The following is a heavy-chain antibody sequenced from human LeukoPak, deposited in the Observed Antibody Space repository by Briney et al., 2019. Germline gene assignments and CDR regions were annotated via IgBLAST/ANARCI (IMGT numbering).Heavy chain of an antibody. V-gene: IGHV6-1*01. CDR3: GASNLLTGYFSLNY. Sequence: SQTLSLTCAISGDSVSSNSAAWNWIRQSPSRGLEWLGRTYYRSKWYNDYAVSVKSRITINPDTSKNQFSLQLNSVTPEDTAVYYCGASNLLTGYFSLNYWGQGTLVTVSS. CDR1: GDSVSSNSAA. D-gene: IGHD3-9*01. CDR2: TYYRSKWYN. J-gene: IGHJ4*02.